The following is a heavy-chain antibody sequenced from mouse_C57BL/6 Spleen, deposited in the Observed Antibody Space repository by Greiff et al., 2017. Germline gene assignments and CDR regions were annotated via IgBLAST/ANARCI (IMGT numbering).Heavy chain of an antibody. CDR1: GFTFSSYT. D-gene: IGHD2-3*01. Sequence: EVQLVESGGGLVKPGGSLKLSCAASGFTFSSYTMSWVRQTPEKRLEWVATISGGGGNTYYPDSVKGRFTISRDNAKNTLYLQMSRLRSEDTALYDCAMDDGDYDDWGQGTTLTVSS. V-gene: IGHV5-9*01. J-gene: IGHJ2*01. CDR3: AMDDGDYDD. CDR2: ISGGGGNT.